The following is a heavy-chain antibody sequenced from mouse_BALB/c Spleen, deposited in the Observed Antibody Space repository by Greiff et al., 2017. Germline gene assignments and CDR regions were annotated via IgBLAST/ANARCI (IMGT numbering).Heavy chain of an antibody. V-gene: IGHV1S137*01. J-gene: IGHJ2*01. CDR3: ARRGTPYFDY. D-gene: IGHD2-14*01. CDR2: ISTYYGDA. CDR1: GYTFTDYA. Sequence: VMLVESGAELVRPGVSVKFSCKGSGYTFTDYAMHWVKQSHAKSLEWIGVISTYYGDASYNQKFKGKATMTVDKSSSTAYMELARLTSEDSAIYYCARRGTPYFDYWGQGTTLTVPS.